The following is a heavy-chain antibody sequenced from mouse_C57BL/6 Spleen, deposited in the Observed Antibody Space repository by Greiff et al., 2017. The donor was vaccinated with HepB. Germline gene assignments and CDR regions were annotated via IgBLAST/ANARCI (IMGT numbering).Heavy chain of an antibody. J-gene: IGHJ2*01. V-gene: IGHV1-84*01. Sequence: QVHVKQSGPELVKPGASVKISCKASGYTFTDYYINWVKQRPGQGLEWIGWIYPGSGNTKYNEKFKGKATLTVDTSSSTAYMQLSSLTSEDSAVYFCARTYYYGSSYGYFDYWGQGTTLTVSS. CDR2: IYPGSGNT. D-gene: IGHD1-1*01. CDR3: ARTYYYGSSYGYFDY. CDR1: GYTFTDYY.